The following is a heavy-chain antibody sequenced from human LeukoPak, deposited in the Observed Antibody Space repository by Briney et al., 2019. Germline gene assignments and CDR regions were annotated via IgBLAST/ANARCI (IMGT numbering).Heavy chain of an antibody. CDR1: GFTFSSYG. V-gene: IGHV3-30*18. D-gene: IGHD3-22*01. J-gene: IGHJ4*02. CDR3: AKGGYYYDSSGYSHYFDY. Sequence: PGGSLRLSCAAFGFTFSSYGIHWVRQAPGKGLEWVAVISYDGSNKYYADSVKGRFTISRDNSKNTLYLQMNSLRAEDTAVYYCAKGGYYYDSSGYSHYFDYWGQGTLVTVSS. CDR2: ISYDGSNK.